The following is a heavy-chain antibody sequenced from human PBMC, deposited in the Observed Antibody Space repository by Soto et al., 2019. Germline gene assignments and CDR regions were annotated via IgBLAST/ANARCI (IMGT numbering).Heavy chain of an antibody. V-gene: IGHV4-30-2*01. Sequence: LSLTCAVSGGSISSGCYSWSWIRQPPGKVLEWIGYIYHSGSTYYNPSLKSRVTISVDRSKNQFSLKLSSVTAADTAVYYCAAGGGLPRYYWGQGTLVTVSS. J-gene: IGHJ4*02. CDR2: IYHSGST. CDR3: AAGGGLPRYY. CDR1: GGSISSGCYS. D-gene: IGHD5-12*01.